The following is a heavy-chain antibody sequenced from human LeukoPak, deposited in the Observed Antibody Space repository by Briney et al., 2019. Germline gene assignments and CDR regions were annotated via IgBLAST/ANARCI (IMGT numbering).Heavy chain of an antibody. D-gene: IGHD2-2*01. CDR1: GGSFSGYY. J-gene: IGHJ6*02. CDR3: ARDFRGYCSSTSCYFRGYYYYGMDV. Sequence: SETLSLTCAVYGGSFSGYYWSWIRQPPGKGLEWIGEINHSGSTNYNPSPKSRVTISVDTSKNQFSLKLSSVTAADTAVYYCARDFRGYCSSTSCYFRGYYYYGMDVWGQGTTVTVSS. V-gene: IGHV4-34*01. CDR2: INHSGST.